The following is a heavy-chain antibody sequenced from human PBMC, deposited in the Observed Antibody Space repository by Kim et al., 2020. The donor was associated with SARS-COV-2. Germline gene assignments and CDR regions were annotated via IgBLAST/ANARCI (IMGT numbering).Heavy chain of an antibody. V-gene: IGHV3-74*01. J-gene: IGHJ3*02. Sequence: GGSLRLSCAASGFTFSSYWMHWVRQTPGKGLVWVSRIKKDGGGASYAESVRGRFTISRDNAKNTLYLQMNSLRVEDTAVYYCAREGIFGNRNDAFDIWGQGTMVTVSS. CDR2: IKKDGGGA. D-gene: IGHD3-10*01. CDR3: AREGIFGNRNDAFDI. CDR1: GFTFSSYW.